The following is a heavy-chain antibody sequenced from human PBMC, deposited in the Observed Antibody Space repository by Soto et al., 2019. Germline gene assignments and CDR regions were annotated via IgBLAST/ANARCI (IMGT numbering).Heavy chain of an antibody. Sequence: GGSLRLSCTASGFTFGDYAMSWFRQAPGKGLEWVGFIRSKAYGGTTEYAASVKGRFTISRDDSKSIAYLQMNSLKTEDTAVYYCTRDRYYDSSGYYSEYDYWGQGTLVTVSS. V-gene: IGHV3-49*03. CDR1: GFTFGDYA. D-gene: IGHD3-22*01. CDR2: IRSKAYGGTT. CDR3: TRDRYYDSSGYYSEYDY. J-gene: IGHJ4*02.